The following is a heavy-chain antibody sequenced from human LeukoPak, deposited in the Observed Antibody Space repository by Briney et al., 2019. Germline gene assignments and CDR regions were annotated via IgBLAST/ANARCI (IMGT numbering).Heavy chain of an antibody. Sequence: PSETLSLTCAVYGGSFSGYYWSWIRQPPGKGLEWIGYIYHSGSTYYNPSLKSRVTISVDRSKNQFSLKLSSVTAADTAVYYCARVPYSSSWYDRYYFDYWGQGTLVTVSS. J-gene: IGHJ4*02. CDR2: IYHSGST. CDR3: ARVPYSSSWYDRYYFDY. CDR1: GGSFSGYY. D-gene: IGHD6-13*01. V-gene: IGHV4-30-2*01.